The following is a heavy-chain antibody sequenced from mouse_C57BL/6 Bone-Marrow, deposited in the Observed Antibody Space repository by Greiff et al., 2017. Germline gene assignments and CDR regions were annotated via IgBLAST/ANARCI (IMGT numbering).Heavy chain of an antibody. CDR3: ARDITTVVAGYYFDD. D-gene: IGHD1-1*01. V-gene: IGHV1-81*01. CDR1: GYTFTSYG. CDR2: IYPRSGNT. Sequence: VQLQQSGAELARPGASVKLSCKASGYTFTSYGISWVKQRTGQGLEWIGEIYPRSGNTYYNEKFKGKATLTADKSSSTAYMALRSLTSEDSAVYFCARDITTVVAGYYFDDWGQGTTLTVSS. J-gene: IGHJ2*01.